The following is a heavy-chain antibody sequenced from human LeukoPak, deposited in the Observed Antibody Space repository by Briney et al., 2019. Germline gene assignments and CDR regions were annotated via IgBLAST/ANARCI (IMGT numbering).Heavy chain of an antibody. V-gene: IGHV3-21*01. CDR1: GFTFSSYS. CDR3: ARGITFGGVIVLGDYYYGMDV. CDR2: ISSSSSYI. J-gene: IGHJ6*02. D-gene: IGHD3-16*01. Sequence: GGPLRLSCAASGFTFSSYSMNWVRQAPGKGLEWVSSISSSSSYIYYADSVKGRFTISRDNAKNSLYLQMNSLRAEDTAVYYCARGITFGGVIVLGDYYYGMDVWGQGTTVTVSS.